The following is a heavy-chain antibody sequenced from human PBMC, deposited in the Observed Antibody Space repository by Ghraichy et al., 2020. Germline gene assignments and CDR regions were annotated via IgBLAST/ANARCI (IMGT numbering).Heavy chain of an antibody. V-gene: IGHV3-30*18. CDR1: GFAFSSYG. J-gene: IGHJ5*01. Sequence: GSLRPSCAASGFAFSSYGILWVRQAPGMGLEWVAVISYDGGSKYYVDSVKGRFTTFRDTSRTTLYLQRSSLSSEDTAVYYCAKEPSIGWFDSWGQGTLVTVSS. CDR2: ISYDGGSK. D-gene: IGHD3-3*02. CDR3: AKEPSIGWFDS.